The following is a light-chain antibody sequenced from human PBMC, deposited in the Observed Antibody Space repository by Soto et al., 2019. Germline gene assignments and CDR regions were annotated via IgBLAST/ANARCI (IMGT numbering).Light chain of an antibody. J-gene: IGLJ1*01. CDR2: QVT. Sequence: QSALAQPASVSGSPGQSITISCTGSSNDIASFNYVSWYQQYPGKAPKLLIYQVTSRASGVSHRFSGSKFGDTASLTISGLQPEDEAEYYCNSYSSSTFYVFGTGTKLTVL. V-gene: IGLV2-14*01. CDR3: NSYSSSTFYV. CDR1: SNDIASFNY.